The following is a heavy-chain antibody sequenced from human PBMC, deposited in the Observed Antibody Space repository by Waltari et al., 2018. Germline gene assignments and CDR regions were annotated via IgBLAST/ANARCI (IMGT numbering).Heavy chain of an antibody. D-gene: IGHD4-17*01. Sequence: QVQLVESGGGVVQPGRSLRLSCAASGFTFSSYGMPWVRTAPGKGLEWVAVIWYDGSNKYYADYVKGRFTISRDNSKNTLYLQMNSLRAEDTAVYYCARDSTMTTVTTFDYWGQGTLVTVSS. CDR3: ARDSTMTTVTTFDY. J-gene: IGHJ4*02. CDR2: IWYDGSNK. CDR1: GFTFSSYG. V-gene: IGHV3-33*01.